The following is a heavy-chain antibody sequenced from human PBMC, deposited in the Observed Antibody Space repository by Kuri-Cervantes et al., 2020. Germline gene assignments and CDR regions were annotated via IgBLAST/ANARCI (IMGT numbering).Heavy chain of an antibody. CDR1: GFPFSNYA. CDR2: IGVNGGTT. J-gene: IGHJ4*02. D-gene: IGHD3-22*01. V-gene: IGHV3-23*01. Sequence: GGSLRLSCAASGFPFSNYAMTWVRQAPGRGLEWVSSIGVNGGTTKYSDSVKGRSTISRDNSKNTLCLQMNSLRAEDTAVYYCARDPSYYDSSGYFDYWGQGTLVTVSS. CDR3: ARDPSYYDSSGYFDY.